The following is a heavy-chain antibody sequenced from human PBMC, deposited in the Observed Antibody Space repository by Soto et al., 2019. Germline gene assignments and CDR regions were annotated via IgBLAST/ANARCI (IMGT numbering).Heavy chain of an antibody. Sequence: GALRLSCAASGFTFSSYGMHWVRQAPGKGLEWVAVIWYDGSNKYYADSVKGRFTISRDNSKNTLYLQMNSLRAEDTAVYYCVRVLAGYCSSTSCYHLGPFDYWGQGTLVTVSS. J-gene: IGHJ4*02. CDR2: IWYDGSNK. CDR1: GFTFSSYG. V-gene: IGHV3-33*01. D-gene: IGHD2-2*01. CDR3: VRVLAGYCSSTSCYHLGPFDY.